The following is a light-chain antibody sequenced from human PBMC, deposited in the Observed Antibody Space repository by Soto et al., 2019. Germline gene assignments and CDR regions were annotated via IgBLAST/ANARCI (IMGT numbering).Light chain of an antibody. CDR3: MQSTQWPPLT. CDR1: QSLVHSDGNTY. CDR2: KVS. J-gene: IGKJ4*01. Sequence: DVVMTQSPLSLSVTLGQPASISCRSSQSLVHSDGNTYLNWFQQRPGQSPRRLIYKVSYRDSGVPDRFRGSGSGTDLTLKISRVEAEDVGISYCMQSTQWPPLTFGGGTKVEIK. V-gene: IGKV2-30*02.